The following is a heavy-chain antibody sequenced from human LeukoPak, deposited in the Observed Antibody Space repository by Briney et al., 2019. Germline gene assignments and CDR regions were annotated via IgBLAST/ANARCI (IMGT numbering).Heavy chain of an antibody. D-gene: IGHD6-13*01. V-gene: IGHV1-46*01. CDR3: ARDNTAAGPFDY. Sequence: ASVKVSCKASGYTFTSYYMQWVRQAPGQGLEWMGIIDPSGGSTSYAQKFQGRVTMTRDTFTSTVYMDLSSLRSEDTAVYYCARDNTAAGPFDYWGQGTLVTVSS. CDR2: IDPSGGST. J-gene: IGHJ4*02. CDR1: GYTFTSYY.